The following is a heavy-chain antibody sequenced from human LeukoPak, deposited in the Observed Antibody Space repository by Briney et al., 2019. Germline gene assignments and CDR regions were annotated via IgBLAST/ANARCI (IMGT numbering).Heavy chain of an antibody. CDR3: ARSHVFVAGYVWGSDRYIPGWFDP. D-gene: IGHD3-16*02. V-gene: IGHV4-34*01. CDR2: ISHSGGT. CDR1: GGSFSSYN. J-gene: IGHJ5*02. Sequence: SETLSLTCAVYGGSFSSYNWNWIRQPPGKGLEWNGEISHSGGTNYNPSLKSRFTISIDTSKDRISLKMSSVTAADTAVYYCARSHVFVAGYVWGSDRYIPGWFDPWGQGTLVTVSS.